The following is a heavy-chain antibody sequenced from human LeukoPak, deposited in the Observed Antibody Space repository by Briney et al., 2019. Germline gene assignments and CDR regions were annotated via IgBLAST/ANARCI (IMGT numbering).Heavy chain of an antibody. CDR3: ARDYYYDSSGYWDYYFDY. V-gene: IGHV3-33*01. CDR1: GFTFSRLG. Sequence: GRSLRLSCAASGFTFSRLGMHWVRQAPGKGLEWVAVIWYDGSNKYYADSVKGRFTISRDNSKNTLYLEMNSLRAEDTAVHYCARDYYYDSSGYWDYYFDYWGQGTLVSVSS. D-gene: IGHD3-22*01. J-gene: IGHJ4*02. CDR2: IWYDGSNK.